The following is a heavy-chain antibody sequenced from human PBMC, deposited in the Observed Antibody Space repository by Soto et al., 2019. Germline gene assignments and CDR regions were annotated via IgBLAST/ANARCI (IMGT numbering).Heavy chain of an antibody. J-gene: IGHJ4*02. Sequence: ASVKVSCKASGYTFTSYAMHWVRQAPGQRLEWMGWINAGNGNTKYSQKFQGRVTITTDTSTSTAYMELSSLRSEDTAVYYCASGSTYYYDSSGYYFPRAPFDYWGQGTLVTVSS. V-gene: IGHV1-3*01. D-gene: IGHD3-22*01. CDR1: GYTFTSYA. CDR3: ASGSTYYYDSSGYYFPRAPFDY. CDR2: INAGNGNT.